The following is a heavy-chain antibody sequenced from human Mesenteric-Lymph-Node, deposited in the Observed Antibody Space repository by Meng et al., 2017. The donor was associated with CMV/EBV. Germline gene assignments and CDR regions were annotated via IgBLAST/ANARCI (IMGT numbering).Heavy chain of an antibody. J-gene: IGHJ4*02. D-gene: IGHD7-27*01. V-gene: IGHV3-74*01. CDR2: ISADGSTS. CDR1: GFTFSGHW. Sequence: SCAASGFTFSGHWMHWVRQAPGKGLVWVSFISADGSTSNYADSVKGRFTISRDNAKNTLSLQMNSLRAEDTAVYYCARDIHWGSADYWGQGTLVTVSS. CDR3: ARDIHWGSADY.